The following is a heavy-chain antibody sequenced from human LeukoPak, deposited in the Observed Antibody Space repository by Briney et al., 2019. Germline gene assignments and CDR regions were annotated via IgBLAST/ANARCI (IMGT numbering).Heavy chain of an antibody. CDR3: ARRGVVIRVILVGFHKEAFYFDS. D-gene: IGHD3-22*01. V-gene: IGHV3-23*01. J-gene: IGHJ4*02. CDR1: GFTFSSNA. Sequence: GGSLRLSCAGSGFTFSSNALSWVRQAPGKGLEWVAGISDSGGSTNYADSVKGRFTIPRDNPKNTLYLQMNSLRAEDTAVYFCARRGVVIRVILVGFHKEAFYFDSWGQGALVTVSS. CDR2: ISDSGGST.